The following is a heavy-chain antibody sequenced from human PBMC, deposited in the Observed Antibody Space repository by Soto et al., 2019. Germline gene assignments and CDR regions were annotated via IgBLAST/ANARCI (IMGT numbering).Heavy chain of an antibody. D-gene: IGHD1-20*01. CDR1: GFTFSSYA. CDR2: ISATGVKT. V-gene: IGHV3-23*01. J-gene: IGHJ4*02. Sequence: EVQVLKSGGGLVQPGGSLRLSCAASGFTFSSYAMNWVRQAPGKGLEWVSGISATGVKTYSADSVKGRFTISRDNSKDTVYLEMNGLRAEDTAVYYCTNSRSAMVYYFDFWGLGALVTVSS. CDR3: TNSRSAMVYYFDF.